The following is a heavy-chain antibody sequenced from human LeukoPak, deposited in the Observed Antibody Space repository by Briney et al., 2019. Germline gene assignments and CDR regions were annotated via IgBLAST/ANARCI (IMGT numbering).Heavy chain of an antibody. J-gene: IGHJ4*02. V-gene: IGHV3-30*18. CDR1: GFTFSSYG. D-gene: IGHD3-22*01. Sequence: GGSLRLSCAASGFTFSSYGMHWVRQAPGKGLEWVAVISYDGSNKYYADSVKGRFTISRDNSKNTLYLQMNSLRAEDTAVYYCAEGVYDSSGYSDYWGQGTLVTVSS. CDR3: AEGVYDSSGYSDY. CDR2: ISYDGSNK.